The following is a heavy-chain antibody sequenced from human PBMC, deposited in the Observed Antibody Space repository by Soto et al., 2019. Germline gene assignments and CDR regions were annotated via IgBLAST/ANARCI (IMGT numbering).Heavy chain of an antibody. CDR3: ASGLSFRGYYYYMHV. J-gene: IGHJ6*03. CDR2: TNPGGST. Sequence: TSETLSLACAVYGGSFSGYYWSWIRQPPGKGLEWIGETNPGGSTNYNPSLKSRVTISVDTSKNQFSLKLSSVTAADTAVYYCASGLSFRGYYYYMHVWGKGTTVTVSS. V-gene: IGHV4-34*01. CDR1: GGSFSGYY.